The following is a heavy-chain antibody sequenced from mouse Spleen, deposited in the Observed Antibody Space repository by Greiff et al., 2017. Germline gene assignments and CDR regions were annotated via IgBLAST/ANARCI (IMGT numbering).Heavy chain of an antibody. D-gene: IGHD1-1*01. J-gene: IGHJ2*01. Sequence: QVQLQQSGAELVRPGASVTLSCKASGYTFTDYEMHWVKQTPVHGLEWIGAIDPETGGTAYNQKFKGKAILTADKSSSTAYMELRSLTSEDSAVYYCTRDYYGSSSYYFDYWGQGTTLTVSS. CDR3: TRDYYGSSSYYFDY. CDR2: IDPETGGT. V-gene: IGHV1-15*01. CDR1: GYTFTDYE.